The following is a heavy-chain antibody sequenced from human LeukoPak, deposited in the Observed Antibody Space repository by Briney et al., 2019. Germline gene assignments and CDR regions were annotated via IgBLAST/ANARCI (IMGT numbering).Heavy chain of an antibody. CDR1: GFIFSDFY. V-gene: IGHV3-72*01. D-gene: IGHD3-22*01. CDR3: ARAVYYYYDSSGYYRNYFDY. CDR2: TRNRANSYTT. J-gene: IGHJ4*02. Sequence: GGSLRLSCAASGFIFSDFYMDWVRQAPGKGLEWVGRTRNRANSYTTEYAASVKGRFTISRDGSKNSLYLQMNSLRAEDTAVYYCARAVYYYYDSSGYYRNYFDYWGQGTLVTVSS.